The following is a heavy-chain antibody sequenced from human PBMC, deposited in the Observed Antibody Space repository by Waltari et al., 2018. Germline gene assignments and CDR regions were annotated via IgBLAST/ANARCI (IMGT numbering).Heavy chain of an antibody. V-gene: IGHV3-30*02. J-gene: IGHJ4*02. D-gene: IGHD6-13*01. Sequence: QVQLVESGGGVVQPGGSLRLSCAASGFTFSSYGMHWVRQAPGKGLEWGAFIRYDGSNKYYTDSVKGRFTISRDNSKNTLYLQMNSLRAEDTAVYYCAKDAIAAAGTFYWGQGTLVTVSS. CDR3: AKDAIAAAGTFY. CDR1: GFTFSSYG. CDR2: IRYDGSNK.